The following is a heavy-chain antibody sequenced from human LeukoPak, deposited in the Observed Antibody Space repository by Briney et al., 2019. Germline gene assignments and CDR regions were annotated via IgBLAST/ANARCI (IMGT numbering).Heavy chain of an antibody. D-gene: IGHD3-22*01. CDR3: ARDDDSSGYYSY. Sequence: PGRSLRLSCAASGFTFSSYAMHWVRQAPGKGLEWVAVISYDGSNKYYADSVKGRFTISRDNSKNTLYLQMNSLRAEDTAVYYCARDDDSSGYYSYWGQGTLVTVSS. J-gene: IGHJ4*02. CDR1: GFTFSSYA. CDR2: ISYDGSNK. V-gene: IGHV3-30-3*01.